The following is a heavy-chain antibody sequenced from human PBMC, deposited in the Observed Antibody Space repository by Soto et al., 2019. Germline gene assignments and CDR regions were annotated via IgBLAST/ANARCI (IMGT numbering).Heavy chain of an antibody. CDR2: IYYSGTT. Sequence: SETLSLTCTVSGGSVNSGDYYWSWIRQPPGKGLEWIAYIYYSGTTYYNPSLKSRVAISEDTSKNQFSLKLNSVTAADTAVYYCARGASYNLNGWSWFDPWGQGTLVTVSS. J-gene: IGHJ5*02. V-gene: IGHV4-30-4*01. CDR3: ARGASYNLNGWSWFDP. CDR1: GGSVNSGDYY. D-gene: IGHD6-19*01.